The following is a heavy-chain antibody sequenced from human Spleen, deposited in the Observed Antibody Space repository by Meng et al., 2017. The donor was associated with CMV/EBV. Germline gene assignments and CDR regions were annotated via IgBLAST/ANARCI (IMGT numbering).Heavy chain of an antibody. CDR3: ARDPSKSRLDY. V-gene: IGHV3-30*04. J-gene: IGHJ4*02. CDR2: ISNDGSNK. CDR1: GFTFSTYT. D-gene: IGHD6-6*01. Sequence: CAAYGFTFSTYTLPWVRQAPGKGLEGVAVISNDGSNKNYAESVKGRFTISRDNPKNMLFLQMNTLRSEDSAIYYCARDPSKSRLDYWGQGTLVTVSS.